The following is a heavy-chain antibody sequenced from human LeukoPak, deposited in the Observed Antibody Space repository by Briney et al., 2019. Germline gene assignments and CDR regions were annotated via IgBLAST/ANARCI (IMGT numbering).Heavy chain of an antibody. CDR3: ARGIWSTTVTAYYLDY. Sequence: GAAVTVSCMATGYVFTKYAVQWVRQARGQRREGMGWIDDGNGRTKYSQYFQGRVTITRDTSARIAYMELRSLTSDHMSLYYCARGIWSTTVTAYYLDYWGQGTLVTVSS. J-gene: IGHJ4*02. V-gene: IGHV1-3*03. CDR1: GYVFTKYA. D-gene: IGHD4-17*01. CDR2: IDDGNGRT.